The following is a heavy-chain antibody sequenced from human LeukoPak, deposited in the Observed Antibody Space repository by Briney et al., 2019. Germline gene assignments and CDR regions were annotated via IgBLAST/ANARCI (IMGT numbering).Heavy chain of an antibody. V-gene: IGHV3-7*03. J-gene: IGHJ6*04. Sequence: PGGSLRLSCAASGFMFSNYWMSWVRQAPGKGLEWVANIKQDGSEKYYVDSAKGRFTISRDNAKNSLYLQMNSLRAEDTAMYYCARKGLTVIRGVIISHYYYYGMDVWGKGTTVTVSS. CDR3: ARKGLTVIRGVIISHYYYYGMDV. CDR1: GFMFSNYW. CDR2: IKQDGSEK. D-gene: IGHD3-10*01.